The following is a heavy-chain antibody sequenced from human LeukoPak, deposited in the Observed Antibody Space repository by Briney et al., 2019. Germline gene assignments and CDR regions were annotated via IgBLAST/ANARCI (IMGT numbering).Heavy chain of an antibody. V-gene: IGHV4-59*01. Sequence: PSETLSLTCSVSDDSITMYYWTWIRQPPGKGLEWIGYVDHTGSTNFNPSLNGRVSISRDTTNDLFYLRMRSVNAADTAVYFCARGRVSSSTWYSTYYYYFYMDVWGKGTTVTVSS. CDR1: DDSITMYY. CDR2: VDHTGST. CDR3: ARGRVSSSTWYSTYYYYFYMDV. D-gene: IGHD1-1*01. J-gene: IGHJ6*03.